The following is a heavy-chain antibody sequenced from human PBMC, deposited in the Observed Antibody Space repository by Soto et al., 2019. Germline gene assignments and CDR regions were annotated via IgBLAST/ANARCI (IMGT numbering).Heavy chain of an antibody. D-gene: IGHD1-20*01. J-gene: IGHJ4*02. V-gene: IGHV3-23*01. CDR3: ARRITSSFDY. CDR1: GFTFSIYN. Sequence: EVQLLESGGGLVQPGGSLRLSCVASGFTFSIYNMNWVRQAPGKGLEWVSVITGRDDYTNYADSVKGRFTISRDNSKNTLDLQMNSLRAEDTAVYFCARRITSSFDYWGQGTLVTVSS. CDR2: ITGRDDYT.